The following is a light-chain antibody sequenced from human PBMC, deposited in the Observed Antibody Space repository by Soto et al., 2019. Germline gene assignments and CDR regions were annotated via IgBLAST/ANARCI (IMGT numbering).Light chain of an antibody. CDR1: QSVSSSY. Sequence: EIVLTQSPGTLSLSPGERATLSCRASQSVSSSYLAWYQQKPGQAPRLLIYGASTRATGIPARFSGSGSGTEFTLTISSLQSEDFAVYYCQQYNNWPITFGQGTRLENK. CDR2: GAS. J-gene: IGKJ5*01. CDR3: QQYNNWPIT. V-gene: IGKV3-15*01.